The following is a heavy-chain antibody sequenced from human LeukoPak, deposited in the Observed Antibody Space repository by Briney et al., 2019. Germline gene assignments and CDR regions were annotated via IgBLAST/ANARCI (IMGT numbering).Heavy chain of an antibody. V-gene: IGHV3-30*03. J-gene: IGHJ3*02. D-gene: IGHD1-26*01. Sequence: GGSLRLSCAASGFTFSSYGMHWVRQAPGKGLEWVAVISYDGSNKYYADSVKGRFTISRDNSKNTLYLQMNSLRAEDTAVYYCARGPSSASGVYAFDIWGQGTMVTVSS. CDR2: ISYDGSNK. CDR3: ARGPSSASGVYAFDI. CDR1: GFTFSSYG.